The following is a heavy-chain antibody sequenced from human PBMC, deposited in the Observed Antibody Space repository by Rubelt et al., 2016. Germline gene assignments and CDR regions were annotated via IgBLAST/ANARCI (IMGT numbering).Heavy chain of an antibody. Sequence: GGGVAQPGGSLRLSCAASGFTVSSNYMSWVRQAPGKGLEWVALISYDGSNKYFADSVKGRFTISRDNSKNTLYLQMNSLRAEDTAIYYCARKPGGFDYWGQGTLVTVSS. J-gene: IGHJ4*02. CDR2: ISYDGSNK. V-gene: IGHV3-30*03. CDR1: GFTVSSNY. CDR3: ARKPGGFDY. D-gene: IGHD1-14*01.